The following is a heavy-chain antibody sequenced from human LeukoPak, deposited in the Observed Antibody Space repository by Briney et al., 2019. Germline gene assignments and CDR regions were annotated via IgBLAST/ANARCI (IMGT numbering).Heavy chain of an antibody. CDR2: IKHSGST. D-gene: IGHD3-22*01. V-gene: IGHV4-34*01. CDR3: ARGQKYHYDSSGYGPNNY. J-gene: IGHJ4*02. CDR1: GGSFSGYY. Sequence: SSETLSHTCAVYGGSFSGYYWSWIRQPPGKGLEWIGDIKHSGSTKYNPSLKSRVTISIDTSKNQFSLKVSSVTAADTAVYYCARGQKYHYDSSGYGPNNYWGQGTLVTVSS.